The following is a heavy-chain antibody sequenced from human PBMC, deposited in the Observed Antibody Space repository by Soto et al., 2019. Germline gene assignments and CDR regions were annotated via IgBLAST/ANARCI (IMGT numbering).Heavy chain of an antibody. J-gene: IGHJ4*02. V-gene: IGHV4-31*03. CDR1: GGSISSGGYY. CDR2: IYYSGST. CDR3: ARDRGDSGYDYGYFDY. Sequence: NPSETLSLTCTVSGGSISSGGYYWSWIRQHPGEGLEWIGYIYYSGSTYYNPSLKSRVTISVDTSKNQFSLKLSSVTAADTAVYYCARDRGDSGYDYGYFDYWCQGTLVTVSS. D-gene: IGHD5-12*01.